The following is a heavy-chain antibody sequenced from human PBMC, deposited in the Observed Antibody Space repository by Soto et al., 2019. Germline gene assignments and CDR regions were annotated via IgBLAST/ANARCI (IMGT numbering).Heavy chain of an antibody. CDR3: ASRNTVVPPDGTFDM. V-gene: IGHV1-69*12. CDR1: GGTLSSFA. D-gene: IGHD2-15*01. Sequence: QVQLVQSGAEVKKPGSSVRVSCKASGGTLSSFAISWVRQAPGQGLEWMGEIIPIFDTAKSAQRFQGRLTITADESTSTAYMELRSLRSEDTAVDYCASRNTVVPPDGTFDMWGQGTMVPVSS. J-gene: IGHJ3*02. CDR2: IIPIFDTA.